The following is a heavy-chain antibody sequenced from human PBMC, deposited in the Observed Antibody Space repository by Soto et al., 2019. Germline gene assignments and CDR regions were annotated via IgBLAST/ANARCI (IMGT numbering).Heavy chain of an antibody. CDR2: IIPIFSSR. V-gene: IGHV1-69*01. J-gene: IGHJ6*02. Sequence: QVQLVQSGAEMKKPGSSVKVSCKTSRDTLNKYAFNWVRQAPGQGLEWMGWIIPIFSSRNYAEKFQGRVTITADDSTSTAYMELRSLRFEDTAVYYCARGETDLGVWGQGTTVTVSS. CDR1: RDTLNKYA. CDR3: ARGETDLGV. D-gene: IGHD2-21*02.